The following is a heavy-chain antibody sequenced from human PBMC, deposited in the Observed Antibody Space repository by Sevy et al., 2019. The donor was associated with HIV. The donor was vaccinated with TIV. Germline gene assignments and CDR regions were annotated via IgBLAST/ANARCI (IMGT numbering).Heavy chain of an antibody. CDR3: ARGLAALPGYYYGMDV. D-gene: IGHD6-6*01. J-gene: IGHJ6*02. V-gene: IGHV3-48*01. Sequence: GASLRLSCAASGFTFSSYSMNWVRQAPGKGLEWVSYISDSSTTIYYADSVKGRFTISRDNAKNSLYLQMNSLRAEDTAVYYCARGLAALPGYYYGMDVWGQGTTVAVSS. CDR1: GFTFSSYS. CDR2: ISDSSTTI.